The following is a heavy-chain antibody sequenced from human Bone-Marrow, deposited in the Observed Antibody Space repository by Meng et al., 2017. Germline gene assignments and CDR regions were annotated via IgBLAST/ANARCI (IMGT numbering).Heavy chain of an antibody. CDR3: XXEDRYYYDSRVDY. J-gene: IGHJ4*02. Sequence: QLSLHPWGPVLLNPSVALALRGAFYGGSFIGDYWSWIRQPPGKGLEWIGEINHSGSTNYNPSLKSRVTISVDTSKNQFSLKLSSVTAXXXXVYYCXXEDRYYYDSRVDYWGQGTLVTVSS. V-gene: IGHV4-34*01. D-gene: IGHD3-22*01. CDR1: GGSFIGDY. CDR2: INHSGST.